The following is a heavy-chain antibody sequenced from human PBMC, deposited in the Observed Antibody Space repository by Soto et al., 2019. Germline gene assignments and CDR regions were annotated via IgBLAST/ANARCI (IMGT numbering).Heavy chain of an antibody. CDR2: IDWDDDK. V-gene: IGHV2-70*11. D-gene: IGHD3-10*01. J-gene: IGHJ6*02. CDR1: GFSLSTSGMC. CDR3: ARVLLWFGPYDYYGMDV. Sequence: GPTLVNPTQTLTLTCTFSGFSLSTSGMCVSWIRQPPGKALEWLARIDWDDDKYYSTSLKTRLTISKDTSKNQVVLTMTNMDPVDTATYYCARVLLWFGPYDYYGMDVWGQGTTVTVSS.